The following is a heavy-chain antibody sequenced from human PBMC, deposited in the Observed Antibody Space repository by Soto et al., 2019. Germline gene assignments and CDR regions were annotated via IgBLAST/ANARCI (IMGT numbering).Heavy chain of an antibody. D-gene: IGHD1-26*01. CDR1: GFTFSSYA. V-gene: IGHV3-30*09. CDR2: ISYDGSNK. J-gene: IGHJ4*02. CDR3: ARPPNIVGARGAN. Sequence: QVQLVESGGGVVQPGRSLRLSCAASGFTFSSYAMHWVRQAPGKGLDWVAVISYDGSNKYYADSVKGRFAISRDNSNNTLYLQMNSLRAEDTAVYYCARPPNIVGARGANWGQGTLVTISS.